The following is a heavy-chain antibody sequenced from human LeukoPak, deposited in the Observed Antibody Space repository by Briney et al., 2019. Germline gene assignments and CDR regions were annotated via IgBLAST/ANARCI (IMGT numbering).Heavy chain of an antibody. V-gene: IGHV1-2*04. CDR1: GYTFTSYD. CDR2: INPNSGGT. D-gene: IGHD6-6*01. J-gene: IGHJ4*02. Sequence: ASVKVSCKASGYTFTSYDINWVRQATGQGLEWMGWINPNSGGTNYAQKFQGWVTMTRDTSISTAYMELSRLRSDDTAVYYCATDRGLVYSSSSGDYWGQGTLDTVSS. CDR3: ATDRGLVYSSSSGDY.